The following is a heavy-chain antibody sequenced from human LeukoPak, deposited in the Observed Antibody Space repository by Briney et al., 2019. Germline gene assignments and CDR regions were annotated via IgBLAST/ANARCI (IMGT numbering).Heavy chain of an antibody. Sequence: PSETLSLTCAVYGGSFSGYYWSWIRQPPGKGLEWIGEINHSGSTNYNPSLKSRVTISVDTSKNQFSLKLSSVAAADTAVYYCARGPNYDYVWGSYRYGALDYWGQGTLVTVSS. V-gene: IGHV4-34*01. J-gene: IGHJ4*02. CDR1: GGSFSGYY. CDR3: ARGPNYDYVWGSYRYGALDY. D-gene: IGHD3-16*02. CDR2: INHSGST.